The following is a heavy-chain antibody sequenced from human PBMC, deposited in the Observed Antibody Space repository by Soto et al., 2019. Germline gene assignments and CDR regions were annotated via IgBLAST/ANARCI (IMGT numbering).Heavy chain of an antibody. CDR2: IYYSGST. V-gene: IGHV4-30-4*01. Sequence: QLQLQESGPGLVKPSQTLSLTCTVSGGSISSGDNYWSWIRQPPGKGLEWIGNIYYSGSTYYNPSLKSRVSISVDTSRDQFSLKLSSVTAADTAVYYWARGPVVVVSAPYYFDYWGQGTRVTVSS. CDR1: GGSISSGDNY. CDR3: ARGPVVVVSAPYYFDY. D-gene: IGHD2-21*01. J-gene: IGHJ4*02.